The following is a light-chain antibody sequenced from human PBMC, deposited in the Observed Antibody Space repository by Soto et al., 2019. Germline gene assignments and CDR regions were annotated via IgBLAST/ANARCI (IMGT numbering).Light chain of an antibody. CDR3: KRAMHTALT. V-gene: IGKV2-28*01. Sequence: DIVLTQSPLSLSVTPGEPASISCRSSQSLLHSNGNNYLEWYLQKPGQSPQVLIYLASNRGSGVPDSCGGGGSGTDLTLKISSVEAGGGGCYDFKRAMHTALTVRGGNKGEL. J-gene: IGKJ4*01. CDR1: QSLLHSNGNNY. CDR2: LAS.